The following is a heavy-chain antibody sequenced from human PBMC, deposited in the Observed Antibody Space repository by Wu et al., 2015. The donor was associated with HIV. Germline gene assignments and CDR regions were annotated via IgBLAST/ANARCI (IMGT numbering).Heavy chain of an antibody. D-gene: IGHD4-17*01. CDR1: GGTFSNYA. Sequence: QVQLVQSGAEVTKPGSSVKIFCKPSGGTFSNYAISWVRQAPGQGLEWMGWISRSGETTNYAPKVQGRVTLTTDISTTTGYMELRGLTSDDTAIYYCVTLSRTTVPYWGQGTLVHRLL. CDR3: VTLSRTTVPY. J-gene: IGHJ4*02. CDR2: ISRSGETT. V-gene: IGHV1-69*05.